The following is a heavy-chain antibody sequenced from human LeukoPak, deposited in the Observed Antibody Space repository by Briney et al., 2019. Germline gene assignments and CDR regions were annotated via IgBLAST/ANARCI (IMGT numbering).Heavy chain of an antibody. CDR1: GYSISSGYY. D-gene: IGHD3-10*01. CDR3: ARWSSWFGELLFDY. Sequence: SETLSLTCTVSGYSISSGYYWGWIRQPPGKGLEWIGSIYYSGSTYYNPSLKSRVTISVDTSKNQFSLKLSSVTAADTAVYYCARWSSWFGELLFDYWGQGTLVTVSS. J-gene: IGHJ4*02. CDR2: IYYSGST. V-gene: IGHV4-38-2*02.